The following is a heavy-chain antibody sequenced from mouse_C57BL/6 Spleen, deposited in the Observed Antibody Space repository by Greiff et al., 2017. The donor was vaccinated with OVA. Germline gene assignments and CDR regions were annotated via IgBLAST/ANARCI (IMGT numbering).Heavy chain of an antibody. J-gene: IGHJ2*01. CDR3: ARGTTVVGGYFDY. D-gene: IGHD1-1*01. Sequence: QVQLQQSGAELAKPGASVKLSCKASGYTFTSYWMHWVKQRPGQGLEWIGYINPSSGYTKYNQKFKDKATLTADKSSSTAYMQLSSLTYEDSAVYYCARGTTVVGGYFDYWGQGTTLTVSS. CDR1: GYTFTSYW. CDR2: INPSSGYT. V-gene: IGHV1-7*01.